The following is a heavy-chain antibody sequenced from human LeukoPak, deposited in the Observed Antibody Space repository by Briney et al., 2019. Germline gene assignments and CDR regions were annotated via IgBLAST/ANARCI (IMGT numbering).Heavy chain of an antibody. CDR2: LYSDGRT. CDR1: GFTVNSNY. CDR3: ARSRDGYKRFDS. D-gene: IGHD5-24*01. Sequence: GGSLRLTCAASGFTVNSNYMNWVRQAPGKGLEWVSVLYSDGRTYYADSVKGRFTISRDTSKNTLYLQVNSLRAEDTAVYFCARSRDGYKRFDSWGQGTLVTVSS. V-gene: IGHV3-53*01. J-gene: IGHJ4*02.